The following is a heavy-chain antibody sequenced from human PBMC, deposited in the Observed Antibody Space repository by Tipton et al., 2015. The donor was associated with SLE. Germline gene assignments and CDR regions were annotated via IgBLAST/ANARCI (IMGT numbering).Heavy chain of an antibody. Sequence: TLSLTCTVSGGSISSGSYYWSWIRQPAGKGLEWIGRIYTGGSTSYNPSLKSRVTISIDTSKNQFSLNLSSVTAADTAVYYCARHRAPGSGTYYPDAFDIWGQGTRVTVSS. CDR2: IYTGGST. J-gene: IGHJ3*02. CDR1: GGSISSGSYY. CDR3: ARHRAPGSGTYYPDAFDI. V-gene: IGHV4-61*02. D-gene: IGHD3-10*01.